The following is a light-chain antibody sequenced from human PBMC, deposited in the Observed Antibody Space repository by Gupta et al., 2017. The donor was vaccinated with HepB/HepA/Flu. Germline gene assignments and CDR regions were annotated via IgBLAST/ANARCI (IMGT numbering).Light chain of an antibody. CDR3: MQALQSPRT. J-gene: IGKJ1*01. Sequence: DFVMTQSPLSLPVTPGSPAPTSCRSSQSLLHSTGYTYLEWYLQKPGQSPQLLIYLGSNRASGVPDRFSGSGSGTDCTLTISSVEAEDVGVYYCMQALQSPRTFGQGTKVEIK. CDR2: LGS. V-gene: IGKV2-28*01. CDR1: QSLLHSTGYTY.